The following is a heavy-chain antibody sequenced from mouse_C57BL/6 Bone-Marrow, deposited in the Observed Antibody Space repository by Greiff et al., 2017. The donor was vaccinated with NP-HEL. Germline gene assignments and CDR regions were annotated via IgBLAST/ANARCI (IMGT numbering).Heavy chain of an antibody. J-gene: IGHJ4*01. CDR3: AIKGIYYDYDHYYAMDY. V-gene: IGHV1-69*01. CDR2: IDPSDSYT. D-gene: IGHD2-4*01. Sequence: QVQLQQPGAELVMPGASVKLSCKASGYTFTSYWMHWVKQRPGQGLEWIGEIDPSDSYTNYNQKFKGKSTLTVDKSSSTAYMQLSSLTSEDSAVYYCAIKGIYYDYDHYYAMDYWGQGTSVTVSS. CDR1: GYTFTSYW.